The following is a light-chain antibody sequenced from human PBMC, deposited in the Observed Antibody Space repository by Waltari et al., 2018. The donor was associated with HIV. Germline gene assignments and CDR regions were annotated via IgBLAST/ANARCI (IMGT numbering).Light chain of an antibody. CDR2: DAS. V-gene: IGKV3-15*01. CDR1: QSGSTN. J-gene: IGKJ2*01. Sequence: EVVMTQSPATLSVSPGERATLSCRASQSGSTNLAWYQQKHGQAPRRLIYDASTGVTGLRARCSGSGSGTEFTLTISSLQSEDFALYYCQQYKNWPLYTFGQGTKLEI. CDR3: QQYKNWPLYT.